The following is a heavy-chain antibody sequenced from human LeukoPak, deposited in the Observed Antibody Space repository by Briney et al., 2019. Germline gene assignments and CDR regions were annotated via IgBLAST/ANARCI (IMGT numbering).Heavy chain of an antibody. CDR3: ARGGDEADYFDY. CDR1: GYTFTTYA. J-gene: IGHJ4*02. D-gene: IGHD3-10*01. Sequence: ASVKVSCKASGYTFTTYAIHWVRQAPGQRLEWMGWINAGNANTKYSQEFQGRVTITRDTSASTAYLELSSLESEDMAVYYCARGGDEADYFDYWGQGTLVTVSS. CDR2: INAGNANT. V-gene: IGHV1-3*03.